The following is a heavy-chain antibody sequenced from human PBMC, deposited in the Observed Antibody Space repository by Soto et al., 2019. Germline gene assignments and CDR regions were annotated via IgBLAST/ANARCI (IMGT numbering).Heavy chain of an antibody. Sequence: QVQLQESGPGLVKPSETLSLTCTVSGGSISSYYWSWIRQPPGKGLEWIGYIYYSGSTNYNPSLKSRVTISVDTSKNQFSLKLSSVTAADTAVYYSARTAIFGVVIATNVLDVWGKGTTVTVSS. V-gene: IGHV4-59*01. CDR3: ARTAIFGVVIATNVLDV. D-gene: IGHD3-3*01. CDR2: IYYSGST. CDR1: GGSISSYY. J-gene: IGHJ6*04.